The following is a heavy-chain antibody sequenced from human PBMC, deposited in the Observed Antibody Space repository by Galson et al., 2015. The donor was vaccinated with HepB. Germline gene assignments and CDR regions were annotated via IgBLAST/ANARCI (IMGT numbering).Heavy chain of an antibody. CDR3: ASNYDSSGYSPNFDY. D-gene: IGHD3-22*01. CDR2: ISSSSSYI. V-gene: IGHV3-21*01. J-gene: IGHJ4*02. Sequence: SLRLSCAASGFTFSSYWMSWVRQAPGKGLEWVSSISSSSSYIYYADSVKGRFTISRDNAKNSLYLQMNSLRAEDTAVYYCASNYDSSGYSPNFDYWGQGTLVTVSS. CDR1: GFTFSSYW.